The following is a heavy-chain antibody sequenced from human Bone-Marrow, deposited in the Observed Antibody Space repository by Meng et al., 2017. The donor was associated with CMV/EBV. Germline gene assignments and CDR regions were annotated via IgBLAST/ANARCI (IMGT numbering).Heavy chain of an antibody. CDR3: TSRPYYFAWGSIFDY. D-gene: IGHD3-10*01. J-gene: IGHJ4*02. Sequence: GASLKISCAASGFTFSSYWMHWVRHAPGKGLVWVSRINSDGSSTSYADSVKGRFTISRDNAKNTLYLQMNSLRGDDTAVYYCTSRPYYFAWGSIFDYWGQGTLVTVSS. CDR2: INSDGSST. V-gene: IGHV3-74*01. CDR1: GFTFSSYW.